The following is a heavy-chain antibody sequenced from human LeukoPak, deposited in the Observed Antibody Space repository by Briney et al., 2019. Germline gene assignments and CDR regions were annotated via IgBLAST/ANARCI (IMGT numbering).Heavy chain of an antibody. V-gene: IGHV3-23*01. CDR3: AKGAYDYVELGYFDY. Sequence: GGSLRLSCAASGFSFSNYAMSCVRQAPGKGLEWVSLIVSSSGSTFYADSVKGRFTISRDNSKNTLYLQMNSLRAEDTAVYYCAKGAYDYVELGYFDYWGQGTLVTVSS. CDR2: IVSSSGST. J-gene: IGHJ4*02. D-gene: IGHD5-12*01. CDR1: GFSFSNYA.